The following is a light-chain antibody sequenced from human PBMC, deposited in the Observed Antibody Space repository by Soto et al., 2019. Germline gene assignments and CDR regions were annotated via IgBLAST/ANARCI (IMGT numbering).Light chain of an antibody. CDR2: LNTDGSH. Sequence: QSVLTQSPSASASLGASVNVTCTLSRGHRNYAIAWHQQQPERGPRYLMKLNTDGSHTKGDGVPDRFSGSSSGAERYLTISSLQSDDEADYYCQTWGTGIVVFGGGTKVTVL. CDR3: QTWGTGIVV. CDR1: RGHRNYA. V-gene: IGLV4-69*01. J-gene: IGLJ2*01.